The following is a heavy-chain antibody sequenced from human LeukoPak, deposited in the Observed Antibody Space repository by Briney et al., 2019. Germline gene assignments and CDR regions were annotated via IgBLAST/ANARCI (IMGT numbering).Heavy chain of an antibody. CDR2: ISGSGGST. V-gene: IGHV3-23*01. CDR1: GFTFSSYA. CDR3: AKDPIGRDYYYMDV. J-gene: IGHJ6*03. Sequence: GGSLRLSCAASGFTFSSYAMSWVRQAPGKGLEWVSAISGSGGSTYYADSVKGRFTISRDNSKNTLYLQMNSLRAEDTAVYYCAKDPIGRDYYYMDVWGKGTTVTVSS.